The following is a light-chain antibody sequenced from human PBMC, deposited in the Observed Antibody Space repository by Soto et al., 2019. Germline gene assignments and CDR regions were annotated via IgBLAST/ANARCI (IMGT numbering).Light chain of an antibody. Sequence: EIVLTQSPGTLSLSPGEGATLSCRASQSVSSNNLAWYQQKPGRAPRLLIFGASNRDSDIPHRFSGSGSGTDFTLTSSRLEPEDFAVYYCQQDGSSPPYTFGQGTKLEIK. V-gene: IGKV3-20*01. CDR2: GAS. CDR3: QQDGSSPPYT. CDR1: QSVSSNN. J-gene: IGKJ2*01.